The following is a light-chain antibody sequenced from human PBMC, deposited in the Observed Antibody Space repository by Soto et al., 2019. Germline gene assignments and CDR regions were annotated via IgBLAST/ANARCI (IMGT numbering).Light chain of an antibody. CDR2: DVN. CDR3: TSYTPGGAFVV. Sequence: QSAMTQPASVSGSPGQSITISCTGTSIDVGGYDYVSWYQQQPGKAPKLMIYDVNNRASGVSGRFSGSKSGTTASLTISGRKAEDEANYYCTSYTPGGAFVVFGGGTPLTVL. CDR1: SIDVGGYDY. J-gene: IGLJ2*01. V-gene: IGLV2-14*03.